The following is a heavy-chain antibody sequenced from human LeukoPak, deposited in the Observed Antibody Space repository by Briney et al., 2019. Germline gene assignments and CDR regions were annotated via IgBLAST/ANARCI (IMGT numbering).Heavy chain of an antibody. V-gene: IGHV1-2*02. CDR1: GYTFTGYY. CDR2: INPNSGGT. J-gene: IGHJ5*02. CDR3: AREEGLTGTTLFNWFDP. D-gene: IGHD1-7*01. Sequence: ASVKVSCKASGYTFTGYYMHWVRQAPGQGLEWMGWINPNSGGTNYAQKFQGRVTMTRDTSISIAYMELSRLRSDDTAVYYCAREEGLTGTTLFNWFDPWGQGTLVTVSS.